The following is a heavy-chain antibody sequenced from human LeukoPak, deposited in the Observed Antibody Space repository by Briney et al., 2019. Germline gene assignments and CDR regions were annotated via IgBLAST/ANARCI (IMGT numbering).Heavy chain of an antibody. CDR3: AKDQWDY. Sequence: GGSLRLSCAASGFTFSSYWMNWARQAPGKGLEWVASINHNGNVNYYVDSVKGRFTISRDNSKNTLYLQMNSLRAEDTAVYYCAKDQWDYWGQGTLVTVSS. CDR1: GFTFSSYW. D-gene: IGHD6-19*01. J-gene: IGHJ4*02. CDR2: INHNGNVN. V-gene: IGHV3-7*03.